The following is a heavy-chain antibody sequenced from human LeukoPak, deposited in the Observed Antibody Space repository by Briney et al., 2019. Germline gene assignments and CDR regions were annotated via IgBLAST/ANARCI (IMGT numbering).Heavy chain of an antibody. Sequence: GGSLRLSCAASGFTFSSYSMNWVRQAPGKGLEWVSYISSSSSTIYYADSVKGRFTISRDNAKNTLYLQMNSLRAEDTAVYYCAKEPQKGYSGYEERGKVIAIGAPFDYWGQGTLVTVSS. J-gene: IGHJ4*02. CDR3: AKEPQKGYSGYEERGKVIAIGAPFDY. V-gene: IGHV3-48*01. CDR1: GFTFSSYS. CDR2: ISSSSSTI. D-gene: IGHD5-12*01.